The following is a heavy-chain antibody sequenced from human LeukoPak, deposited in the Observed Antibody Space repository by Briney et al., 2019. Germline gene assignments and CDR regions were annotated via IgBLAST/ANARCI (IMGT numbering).Heavy chain of an antibody. CDR2: IQSDGST. CDR1: GFTFSRYW. V-gene: IGHV3-74*01. D-gene: IGHD3-22*01. Sequence: PGGSLRLSCAASGFTFSRYWMHWVRQAPGEVLGWVSRIQSDGSTNYADSVKGRFTISRDNAKNTVSLQMNSLRAEDTGVYYCARAPAEIGGYYPEYFRHWGQGTLVTVSS. J-gene: IGHJ1*01. CDR3: ARAPAEIGGYYPEYFRH.